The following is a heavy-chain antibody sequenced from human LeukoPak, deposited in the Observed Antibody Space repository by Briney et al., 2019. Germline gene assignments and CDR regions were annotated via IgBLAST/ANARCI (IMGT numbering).Heavy chain of an antibody. CDR3: ARRGGYSYGPAESYYMDV. J-gene: IGHJ6*03. CDR1: GYSFTSYW. D-gene: IGHD5-18*01. CDR2: IYPGDSDT. V-gene: IGHV5-51*01. Sequence: GESLKISCKGSGYSFTSYWIGWVRQMPGKGLEWMGIIYPGDSDTRYSPSFQGQVTISADRSISTAYLQWSSLKASDTAMYYCARRGGYSYGPAESYYMDVWGKGTTVTISS.